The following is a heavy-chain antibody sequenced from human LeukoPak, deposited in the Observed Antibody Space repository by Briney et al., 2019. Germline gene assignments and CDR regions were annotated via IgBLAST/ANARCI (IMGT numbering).Heavy chain of an antibody. D-gene: IGHD5-18*01. CDR3: ARDPPGGYSYGYFAYFDY. CDR1: GFTFDDYD. Sequence: GGSLRLSCAASGFTFDDYDMGWVRQAPGKGLEWVSGINWNGGSTGYADSVKGRFTISRDNAKNSLYLQMNSLRAEDTALYYCARDPPGGYSYGYFAYFDYWGQGTLVTVSS. CDR2: INWNGGST. J-gene: IGHJ4*02. V-gene: IGHV3-20*04.